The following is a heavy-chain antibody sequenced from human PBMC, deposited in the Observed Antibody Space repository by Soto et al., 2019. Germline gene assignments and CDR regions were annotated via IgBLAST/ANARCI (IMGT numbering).Heavy chain of an antibody. CDR2: IYWNDDK. V-gene: IGHV2-5*01. CDR1: GFSLSTSGVG. D-gene: IGHD5-12*01. Sequence: QITLKESGPTLVKSTQTLTLTCTFSGFSLSTSGVGVGWIRQPPGKALEWLALIYWNDDKRYSPSLKSRLTIPKDTSKNQVVLTMTNMDPVDTATYYCAHREPYYSGYIFDYWGQGTLVTVSS. CDR3: AHREPYYSGYIFDY. J-gene: IGHJ4*02.